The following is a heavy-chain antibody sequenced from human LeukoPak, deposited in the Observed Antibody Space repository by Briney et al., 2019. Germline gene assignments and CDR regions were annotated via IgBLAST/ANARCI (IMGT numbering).Heavy chain of an antibody. Sequence: PGRSLRLSCAASGFTFDDYAMHWVRQAPGKGLEWVSGISWNSSSIGYADSVKGRFTISRDNAKNSLYLQMNSLRAEDTALYYCAKLPSSYGSGSQVDYWGQGTLVTVSS. CDR3: AKLPSSYGSGSQVDY. D-gene: IGHD3-10*01. CDR2: ISWNSSSI. CDR1: GFTFDDYA. J-gene: IGHJ4*02. V-gene: IGHV3-9*01.